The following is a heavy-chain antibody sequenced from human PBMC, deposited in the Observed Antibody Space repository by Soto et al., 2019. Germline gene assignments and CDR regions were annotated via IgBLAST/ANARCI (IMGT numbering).Heavy chain of an antibody. D-gene: IGHD2-2*01. CDR3: AKGGGIWSSTNCYSFDY. Sequence: GSLRLSCAASRFTFRRYVMHCVRQAAGKGLEWVAGISYDGSNKYCADSVKGRFTISRDNSKNTLYLQMNSLRAEDTAVYYCAKGGGIWSSTNCYSFDYWGQGTLVTVSS. V-gene: IGHV3-30*18. CDR2: ISYDGSNK. J-gene: IGHJ4*02. CDR1: RFTFRRYV.